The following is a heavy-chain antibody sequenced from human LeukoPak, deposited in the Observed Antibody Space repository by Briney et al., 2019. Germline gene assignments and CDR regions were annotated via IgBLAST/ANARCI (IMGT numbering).Heavy chain of an antibody. J-gene: IGHJ4*02. V-gene: IGHV3-23*01. CDR2: ISGTGGNT. D-gene: IGHD3-22*01. Sequence: GGSLRLSWAASGFTFSSYAMSWVRQEPGKGLEWVSSISGTGGNTYYAAAGKGRFTITRDNSKNTLYMQMNSLRAEDTAVYYCAKDRGIVVFRPFDYWGQGTLVTVSS. CDR3: AKDRGIVVFRPFDY. CDR1: GFTFSSYA.